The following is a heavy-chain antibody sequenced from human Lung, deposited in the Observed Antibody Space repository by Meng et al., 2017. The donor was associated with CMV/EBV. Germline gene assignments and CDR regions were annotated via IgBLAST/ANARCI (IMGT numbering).Heavy chain of an antibody. CDR1: GGSLNGYY. CDR3: ARAYCSSTSCPAGY. CDR2: INYSGTT. Sequence: SETLSLXCAVYGGSLNGYYWSWIRQPPGKGLEWIAEINYSGTTNYSPSLKSRVTISLHSSKNQFSLNLNSVTAADTAVYYCARAYCSSTSCPAGYWGQGSLVTVSS. J-gene: IGHJ4*02. D-gene: IGHD2-2*01. V-gene: IGHV4-34*01.